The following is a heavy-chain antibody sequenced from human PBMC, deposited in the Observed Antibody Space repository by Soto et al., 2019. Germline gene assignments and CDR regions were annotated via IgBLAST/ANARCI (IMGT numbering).Heavy chain of an antibody. J-gene: IGHJ4*02. CDR3: ARSLKQLSKRTTVTNDY. V-gene: IGHV4-34*01. CDR2: INHSGST. D-gene: IGHD4-17*01. Sequence: PSETLSLTCAVYGGSFSGYYWSWIRRPPGKGLEWIGEINHSGSTNYNPSLKSRVTISVDTSKNQFSLKLSSVTAADTAVYYCARSLKQLSKRTTVTNDYWGQGTLVTVSS. CDR1: GGSFSGYY.